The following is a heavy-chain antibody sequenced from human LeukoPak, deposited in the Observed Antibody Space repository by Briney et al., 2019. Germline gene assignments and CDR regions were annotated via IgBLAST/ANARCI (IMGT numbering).Heavy chain of an antibody. CDR3: ARALPVAGLGDTLDI. V-gene: IGHV4-38-2*02. CDR2: IYHSGST. CDR1: GYSISSGYY. D-gene: IGHD6-19*01. J-gene: IGHJ3*02. Sequence: PSEALSLTCTVSGYSISSGYYWGWIRQPPGKGLEWMGSIYHSGSTYYNPSLKSRVTISVDTSKNQFSLKLTSVTAADTAVYYCARALPVAGLGDTLDIWGQGTMVTVSS.